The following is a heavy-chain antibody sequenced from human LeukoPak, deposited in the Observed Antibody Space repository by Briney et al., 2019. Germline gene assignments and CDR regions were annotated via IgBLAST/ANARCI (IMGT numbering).Heavy chain of an antibody. CDR1: GGSISSYY. CDR3: ASAQRWLQLGDAFDI. D-gene: IGHD5-24*01. Sequence: SETLSLTCTVSGGSISSYYWSWIRQPPGKGLEWIGYIYYSGSTNYNPSLKSRVTISVDTSKNRFSLKLSSVTAADTAVYYCASAQRWLQLGDAFDIWGQGTMVTVSS. J-gene: IGHJ3*02. CDR2: IYYSGST. V-gene: IGHV4-59*01.